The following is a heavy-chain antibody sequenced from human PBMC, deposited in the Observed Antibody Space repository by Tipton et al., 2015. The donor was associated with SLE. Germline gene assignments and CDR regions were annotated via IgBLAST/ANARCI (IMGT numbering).Heavy chain of an antibody. CDR3: AGLAVAGMWYYFDF. Sequence: LRLSCTVSGGSLSSHYWSWIRQPPGKGLEWIGHIYYSGSTNYNPSLKSRVTISVDTSKNQLSLNVISMTAADTAVYYCAGLAVAGMWYYFDFWGQGAPVTVSS. V-gene: IGHV4-59*11. CDR2: IYYSGST. J-gene: IGHJ4*02. CDR1: GGSLSSHY. D-gene: IGHD6-19*01.